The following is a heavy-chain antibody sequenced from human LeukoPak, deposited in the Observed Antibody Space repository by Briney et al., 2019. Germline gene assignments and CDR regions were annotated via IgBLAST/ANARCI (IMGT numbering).Heavy chain of an antibody. V-gene: IGHV1-18*01. Sequence: ASVKVSCKASGYTFTSHGISWVRQAPGQGLEWMGWISAYNGNTNYAQKLQGRVTMTTDTSTSTAYMELRSLRSDDTAVYYCARGLRVTTSFLWNYYYYMDVWGKGTTVTVSS. CDR2: ISAYNGNT. J-gene: IGHJ6*03. D-gene: IGHD4-17*01. CDR3: ARGLRVTTSFLWNYYYYMDV. CDR1: GYTFTSHG.